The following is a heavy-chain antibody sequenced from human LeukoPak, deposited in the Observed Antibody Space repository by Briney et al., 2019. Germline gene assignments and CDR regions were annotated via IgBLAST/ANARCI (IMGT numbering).Heavy chain of an antibody. CDR2: INPNCGST. J-gene: IGHJ5*02. V-gene: IGHV1-2*02. D-gene: IGHD2-21*01. CDR3: ASADRLHGVPYLIGP. CDR1: GYSFTDYY. Sequence: ASVKVSCETSGYSFTDYYMHWVPQAPGQGLVWMGWINPNCGSTSATQKSQGRVTTTRETSITTVHREVSRLTSDDTAIYHCASADRLHGVPYLIGPWGQGNLVTVSS.